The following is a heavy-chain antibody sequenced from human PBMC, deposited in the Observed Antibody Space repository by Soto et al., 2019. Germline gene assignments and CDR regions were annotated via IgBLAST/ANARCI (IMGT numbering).Heavy chain of an antibody. Sequence: EVQLVESGGGLVQPGGSLRLSCAASGFTVSTKYMSWVRQAPGKGLEWVSVIYIGGSTFYADSVRRRFTISRDNSKNTVNLQMNSLIAEDTAVYYCARDPWAADYWGQGTLVTVSS. D-gene: IGHD3-16*01. V-gene: IGHV3-66*01. J-gene: IGHJ4*02. CDR2: IYIGGST. CDR1: GFTVSTKY. CDR3: ARDPWAADY.